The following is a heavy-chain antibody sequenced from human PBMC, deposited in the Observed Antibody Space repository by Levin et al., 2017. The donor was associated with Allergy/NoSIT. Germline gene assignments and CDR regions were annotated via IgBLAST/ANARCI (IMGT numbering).Heavy chain of an antibody. CDR2: INPYSGDT. Sequence: ASVKVSCETSGYIFSGYYIHWLRQAPGQGLEWMGLINPYSGDTKYAQKFQNRIIMTRDTSILSAYMEVISLRSDDTATYYCARIRKEQMVYDYWGPGTLVTVSA. CDR1: GYIFSGYY. D-gene: IGHD1/OR15-1a*01. CDR3: ARIRKEQMVYDY. V-gene: IGHV1-2*02. J-gene: IGHJ4*02.